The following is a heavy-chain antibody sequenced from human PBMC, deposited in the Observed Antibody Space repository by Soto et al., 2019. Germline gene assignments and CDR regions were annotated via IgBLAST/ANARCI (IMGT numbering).Heavy chain of an antibody. V-gene: IGHV3-15*07. CDR1: DFTLINAW. Sequence: GGSLRLSCAASDFTLINAWMNWVRQAPGKGLEWVGRIKSKADGGTTDFATSVKGRFTISRDDSENTVHLQMNSLQTENTAINYCATDPVRWQLAFEYWGLGTLVTVSA. J-gene: IGHJ4*02. CDR3: ATDPVRWQLAFEY. D-gene: IGHD1-26*01. CDR2: IKSKADGGTT.